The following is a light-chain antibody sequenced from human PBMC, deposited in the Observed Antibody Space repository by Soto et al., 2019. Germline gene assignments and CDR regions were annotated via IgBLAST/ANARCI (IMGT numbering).Light chain of an antibody. CDR1: QDISSW. V-gene: IGKV1-12*01. Sequence: DIQMTQSPSFVSASVGDRVTITCRASQDISSWLVWYQQKPGKAPKLLIHATSGLQSGVPSRFSGSGSGTDFTLTIINLQSEDFSTYYCQQANSFPLTFGGGTTVEIK. CDR3: QQANSFPLT. J-gene: IGKJ4*01. CDR2: ATS.